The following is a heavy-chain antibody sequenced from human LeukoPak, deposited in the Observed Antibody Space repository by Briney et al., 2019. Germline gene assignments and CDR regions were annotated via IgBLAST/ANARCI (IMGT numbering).Heavy chain of an antibody. V-gene: IGHV4-34*01. Sequence: PSETLSLTCGVSGGSFSTFYWSWLRQPPGKGLEWIGEINHSGATSYNPFLKSRVNISVDTSNNQFSLKLTSVTAADSAVYYCASSYYAWGQGTLVTVSS. CDR3: ASSYYA. D-gene: IGHD3-10*01. CDR1: GGSFSTFY. J-gene: IGHJ5*02. CDR2: INHSGAT.